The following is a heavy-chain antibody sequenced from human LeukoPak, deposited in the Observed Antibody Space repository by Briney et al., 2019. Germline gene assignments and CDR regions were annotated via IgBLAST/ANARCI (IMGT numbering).Heavy chain of an antibody. Sequence: ASVKVSCKASGGTFSSYAISWVRQAPGQGLEWMGGIIPIFGTANYAQKFQGRVTITTDESTSTAYMELSSLRSEDTAVYYCARADYGDRQKTFDYWGQGTLVTVSS. CDR1: GGTFSSYA. CDR3: ARADYGDRQKTFDY. D-gene: IGHD4-17*01. CDR2: IIPIFGTA. J-gene: IGHJ4*02. V-gene: IGHV1-69*05.